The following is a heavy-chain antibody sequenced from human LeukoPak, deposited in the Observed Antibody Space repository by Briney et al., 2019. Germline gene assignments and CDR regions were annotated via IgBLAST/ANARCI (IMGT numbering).Heavy chain of an antibody. CDR3: ARRDYDIGWFDP. J-gene: IGHJ5*02. V-gene: IGHV4-39*02. CDR2: IYYSGST. D-gene: IGHD3-22*01. Sequence: SETLSLTCTVSGDSITSTSYYWGWIRQPPGKGLEWIGSIYYSGSTYYNPSLKSRVTISVGTSKNHFSLNLISVTAADTAVYYCARRDYDIGWFDPWGQGTLVTVSS. CDR1: GDSITSTSYY.